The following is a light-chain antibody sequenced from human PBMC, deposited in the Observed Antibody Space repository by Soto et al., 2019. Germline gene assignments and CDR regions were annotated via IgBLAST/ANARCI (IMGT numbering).Light chain of an antibody. Sequence: DIQMTQSPSSLPASVGDSVTITCRASQAINKYLNWYQYKAGQAPKLLIYGASSLHKGVPARFRGSGAGTFFTLTISSLQPEDFATYYCQQSYTTPGTFGRGTTVEIK. CDR1: QAINKY. J-gene: IGKJ1*01. CDR3: QQSYTTPGT. V-gene: IGKV1-39*01. CDR2: GAS.